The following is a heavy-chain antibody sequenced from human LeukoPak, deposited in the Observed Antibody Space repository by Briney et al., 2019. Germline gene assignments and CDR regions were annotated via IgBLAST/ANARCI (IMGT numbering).Heavy chain of an antibody. J-gene: IGHJ5*02. CDR3: AKDVGACSGEISNWFDP. CDR1: GFTFTNYA. D-gene: IGHD3-10*02. V-gene: IGHV3-23*01. Sequence: GGSLRLSCAASGFTFTNYAMSWVRQAPGKGLEWVSGMSGRGVSTYYADSVKGRFTISSDNSKNTLYLQMNSLRAEDTAIYYCAKDVGACSGEISNWFDPWGQGTLVTVSS. CDR2: MSGRGVST.